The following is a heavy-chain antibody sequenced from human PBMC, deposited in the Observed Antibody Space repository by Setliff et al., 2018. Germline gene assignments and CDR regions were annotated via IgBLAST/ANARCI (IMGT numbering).Heavy chain of an antibody. Sequence: TGGSLRLSCAASGFTFNRHGMNWVRQVPGKGLEWVANIKQDGSEKYYVDSVKGRFTISRDNAKNSLYLQMSSLRAEDTAVYYCARDLHSGYDQSYFDYWGQGTLVTVSS. V-gene: IGHV3-7*01. CDR3: ARDLHSGYDQSYFDY. J-gene: IGHJ4*02. CDR2: IKQDGSEK. CDR1: GFTFNRHG. D-gene: IGHD5-12*01.